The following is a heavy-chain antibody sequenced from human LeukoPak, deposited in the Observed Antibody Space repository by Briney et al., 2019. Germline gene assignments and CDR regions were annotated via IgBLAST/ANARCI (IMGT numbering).Heavy chain of an antibody. CDR1: GFTVSSNY. Sequence: GGSLRLSCAASGFTVSSNYMSWVRQAPGKGLEWVSVIYSGGSTYYADSVKGRFTISRDNSKNTLYLQMNSLRAEDTAVYYCARVGLYSGSYENWFDPWGQGTLVTVSS. D-gene: IGHD1-26*01. V-gene: IGHV3-66*02. CDR3: ARVGLYSGSYENWFDP. J-gene: IGHJ5*02. CDR2: IYSGGST.